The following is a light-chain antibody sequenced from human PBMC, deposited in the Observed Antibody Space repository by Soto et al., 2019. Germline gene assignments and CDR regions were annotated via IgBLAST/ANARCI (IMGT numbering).Light chain of an antibody. CDR2: INSDGSH. CDR3: QTWGIGFRV. CDR1: SGHSSYASGHSSYA. J-gene: IGLJ3*02. Sequence: QLVLTQSPSASASLGASVKLTCTLTSGHSSYASGHSSYAIPWHQQQPEKGPRYLMKINSDGSHIRGDGIPDRFSGSSSGAERYLTISSLQSEDEADYYCQTWGIGFRVFGGGTKLTVL. V-gene: IGLV4-69*01.